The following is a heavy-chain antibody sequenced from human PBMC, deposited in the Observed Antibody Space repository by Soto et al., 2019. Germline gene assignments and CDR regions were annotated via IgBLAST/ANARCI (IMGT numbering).Heavy chain of an antibody. CDR1: GFTFSDFA. V-gene: IGHV3-30*04. CDR3: ASGRGFGSGWNDYFDY. Sequence: QVQLVESGGGVVQPGRSLRLSCAASGFTFSDFAMYWVRQAPGKGLEWVAVISYDATRQHYAHAVEGRFIISRDWNTLYLQLNSLRPDDTAVYYCASGRGFGSGWNDYFDYWGQGTLVTVSS. D-gene: IGHD6-19*01. CDR2: ISYDATRQ. J-gene: IGHJ4*02.